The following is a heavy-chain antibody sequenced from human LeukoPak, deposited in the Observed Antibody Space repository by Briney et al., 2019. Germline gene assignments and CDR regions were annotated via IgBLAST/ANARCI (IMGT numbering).Heavy chain of an antibody. D-gene: IGHD1-26*01. V-gene: IGHV3-7*01. J-gene: IGHJ4*02. CDR1: GFTFSSYW. Sequence: GGSLRLSCAASGFTFSSYWVSWVRQAPGKGLEWVANIKQDGSEKYYVDSVKGRFTISRDNAKNSLYLQMNSLRAEDTAVYYCARDRGRWWEPQFYWGQGTLVTVSS. CDR3: ARDRGRWWEPQFY. CDR2: IKQDGSEK.